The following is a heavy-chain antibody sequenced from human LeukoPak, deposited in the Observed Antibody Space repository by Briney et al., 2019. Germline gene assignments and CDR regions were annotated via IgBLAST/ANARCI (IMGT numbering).Heavy chain of an antibody. D-gene: IGHD4-17*01. CDR3: AREGIPTGDFDY. V-gene: IGHV4-59*01. CDR1: GGSISSYY. Sequence: SETLSLTCTVSGGSISSYYWSWIRQPPGKGLEWIGYIYYSGSTNYNPSLKSRVTISVDTSKNQFSLKLSSVAAADTAVYYCAREGIPTGDFDYWGQGTLVTVSS. J-gene: IGHJ4*02. CDR2: IYYSGST.